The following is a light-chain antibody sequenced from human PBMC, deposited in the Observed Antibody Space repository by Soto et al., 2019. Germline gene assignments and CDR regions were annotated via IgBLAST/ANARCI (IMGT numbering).Light chain of an antibody. J-gene: IGKJ1*01. V-gene: IGKV1-5*01. CDR2: DAS. CDR1: QTISIY. Sequence: DIQMTQSPSSLSASVGERVTITCRASQTISIYLNWFQQKPGKVPNLLIYDASSLQSGVPSRFSGSGSGTEFTLTISSLQPDDFATYYCQQYNSYAITFGQGTKVDIK. CDR3: QQYNSYAIT.